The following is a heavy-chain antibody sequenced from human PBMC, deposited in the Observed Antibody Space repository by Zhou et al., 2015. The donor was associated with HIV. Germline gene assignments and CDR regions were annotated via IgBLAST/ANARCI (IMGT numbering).Heavy chain of an antibody. D-gene: IGHD1-1*01. CDR3: AREKKLEARYYFDY. Sequence: QVQLVQSGAEVKKPGSSVKVSCKASGGTFSSYAISWVRQAPGQGLEWMGGIIPIFGTANYAQKFQGRVTITADKSTSTAYMELSSLRSEDTAVYYCAREKKLEARYYFDYWGQGTLVTVSS. CDR1: GGTFSSYA. CDR2: IIPIFGTA. V-gene: IGHV1-69*06. J-gene: IGHJ4*02.